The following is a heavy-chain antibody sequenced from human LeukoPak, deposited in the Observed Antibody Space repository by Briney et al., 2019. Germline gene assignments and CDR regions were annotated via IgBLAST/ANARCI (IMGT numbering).Heavy chain of an antibody. CDR2: INGGNGNT. CDR3: ARARGYEFDY. CDR1: GYTFSTYA. D-gene: IGHD5-12*01. J-gene: IGHJ4*02. Sequence: GASVKVSCKTSGYTFSTYAMHWVRQAPGQRLEWMGCINGGNGNTKYSQKFQGRVTITRDTSASTAYMELSSLRSEDTAVYYCARARGYEFDYWGQGTLVTVSS. V-gene: IGHV1-3*01.